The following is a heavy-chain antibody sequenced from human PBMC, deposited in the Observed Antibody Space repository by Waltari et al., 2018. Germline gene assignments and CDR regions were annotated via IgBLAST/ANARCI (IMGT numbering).Heavy chain of an antibody. CDR2: IKEDGTEK. J-gene: IGHJ5*02. V-gene: IGHV3-7*03. D-gene: IGHD3-10*02. CDR1: GGAFGTYA. Sequence: VQLVQSGAEVKKPGSSVKVSCKASGGAFGTYAITWVRQAPGHGLEWVANIKEDGTEKKYVDSVKGRFTISRDNAKNSLYLEMNSLGVEDTAVYYCARGRYVPGPWGQGTLVTVSS. CDR3: ARGRYVPGP.